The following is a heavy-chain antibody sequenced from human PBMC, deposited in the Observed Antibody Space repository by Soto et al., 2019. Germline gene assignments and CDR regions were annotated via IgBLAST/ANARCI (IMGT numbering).Heavy chain of an antibody. Sequence: SETRSLTCTVSGGSISSYYWSWIRQPPGKGLEWIGYIYYSGSTNYNPSLKSRVTISVDTSKNQFSLKLSSVTAADTAVYYCARDRGYSYVLGYWGQGTLVTVSS. J-gene: IGHJ4*02. CDR3: ARDRGYSYVLGY. CDR2: IYYSGST. CDR1: GGSISSYY. V-gene: IGHV4-59*01. D-gene: IGHD5-18*01.